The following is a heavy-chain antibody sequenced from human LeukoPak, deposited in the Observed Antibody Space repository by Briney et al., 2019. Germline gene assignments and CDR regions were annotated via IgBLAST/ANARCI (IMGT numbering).Heavy chain of an antibody. CDR1: GFTVSSNY. J-gene: IGHJ6*03. V-gene: IGHV3-30*03. CDR3: ARAPDGSSSLSPYYYYYMDV. Sequence: GGSLRLSCAASGFTVSSNYMSWVRQSPGKGLEWLAILSFDGSQMYYADSMKGRFTISRDNSKNTLYLQMNSLRAGDTAVYYCARAPDGSSSLSPYYYYYMDVWGKGTTVTVSS. D-gene: IGHD6-6*01. CDR2: LSFDGSQM.